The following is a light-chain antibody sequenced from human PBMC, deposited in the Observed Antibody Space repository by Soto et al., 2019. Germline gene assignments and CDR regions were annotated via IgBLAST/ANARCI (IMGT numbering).Light chain of an antibody. Sequence: QSVLTQPFSVSAAPGQTVTISCSGSRSNIGNNYVSWYQQLPGTAPKLLIYDNNKRPSGIPDRFSGSKSGTSATLGITGLQTGDEADYYCGTWDSSLSAGVFGGGTKLTVL. CDR1: RSNIGNNY. J-gene: IGLJ2*01. V-gene: IGLV1-51*01. CDR3: GTWDSSLSAGV. CDR2: DNN.